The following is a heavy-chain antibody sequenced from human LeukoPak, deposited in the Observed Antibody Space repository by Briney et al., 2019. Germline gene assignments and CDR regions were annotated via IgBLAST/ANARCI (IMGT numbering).Heavy chain of an antibody. CDR1: GFTFSRHG. CDR2: IDHRGST. J-gene: IGHJ6*03. D-gene: IGHD2/OR15-2a*01. CDR3: ATTLTYTYMDV. Sequence: GSLRLSCTASGFTFSRHGMHWVRQPPGKGLEWIGEIDHRGSTNYNPSLRSRVTISIDKSKNQFSLKVTSVTAADTAVYYCATTLTYTYMDVWGKGTTVTVSS. V-gene: IGHV4-4*02.